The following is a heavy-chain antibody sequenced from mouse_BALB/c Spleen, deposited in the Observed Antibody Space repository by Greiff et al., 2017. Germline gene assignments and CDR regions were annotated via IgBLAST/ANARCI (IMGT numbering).Heavy chain of an antibody. CDR2: ISSGSSTI. Sequence: EVNVVESGGGLVQPGGSRKLSCAASGFTFSSFGMHWVRQAPEKGLEWVAYISSGSSTIYYADTVKGRFTISRDNPKNTLFLQMTSLRSEDTAMYYCARSTMTHYYAMDYWGQGTSVTVSS. V-gene: IGHV5-17*02. J-gene: IGHJ4*01. D-gene: IGHD2-4*01. CDR3: ARSTMTHYYAMDY. CDR1: GFTFSSFG.